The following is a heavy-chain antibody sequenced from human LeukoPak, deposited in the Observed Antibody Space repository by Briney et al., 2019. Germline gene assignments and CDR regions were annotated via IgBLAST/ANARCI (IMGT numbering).Heavy chain of an antibody. D-gene: IGHD6-13*01. CDR3: ARGGVRTAASSLGY. V-gene: IGHV1-2*02. J-gene: IGHJ4*01. CDR2: INPNSGGT. CDR1: GYTFSDYY. Sequence: GASVKVSCKASGYTFSDYYLHWVRQAPGQGLEWMGWINPNSGGTNFAQKFRGRVTMTRDTSITTAYMELTRLKSDDTAVYYCARGGVRTAASSLGYWGQRTLVTVSS.